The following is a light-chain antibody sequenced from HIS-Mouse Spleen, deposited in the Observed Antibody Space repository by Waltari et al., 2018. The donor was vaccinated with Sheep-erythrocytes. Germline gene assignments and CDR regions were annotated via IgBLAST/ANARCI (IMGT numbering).Light chain of an antibody. J-gene: IGLJ2*01. V-gene: IGLV3-19*01. CDR2: GQN. CDR1: SLRSYY. Sequence: SSELTQDPAVSVALGQTVRITCQGESLRSYYASWYQQKPGQAPGIVIYGQNNRPSGIPDRFSGSSSGNTASLTITGAQAEDEADYYCNSRDSSGNHLVFGGGTKLTVL. CDR3: NSRDSSGNHLV.